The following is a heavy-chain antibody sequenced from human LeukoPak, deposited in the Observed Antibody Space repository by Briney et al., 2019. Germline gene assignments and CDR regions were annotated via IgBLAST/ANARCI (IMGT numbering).Heavy chain of an antibody. Sequence: SGGSLRLSCAASGFTVSSNYRSWVRQAPGKGLEWVSVIYSGGSTYYADSVKGRFTISRDNSKNALYLQMNSLRAEDTAVYYCARGGSGTHFPFDYWGQGTLVTVSS. CDR1: GFTVSSNY. J-gene: IGHJ4*02. CDR3: ARGGSGTHFPFDY. V-gene: IGHV3-53*01. D-gene: IGHD1-26*01. CDR2: IYSGGST.